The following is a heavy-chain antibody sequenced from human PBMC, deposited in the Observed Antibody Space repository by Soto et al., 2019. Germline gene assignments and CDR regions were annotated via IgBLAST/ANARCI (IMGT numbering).Heavy chain of an antibody. Sequence: QLQLQESGSRLVKSSETLSLTCGVSGDTISTGGYSWAWIRQPPGKALEWIGHTYHSGNPYYNPSLKSRVIISVDRYKNQFSLKVSSVTAADTAVYCDRETYGDYVGYFDPWGQGTLVTVSS. CDR1: GDTISTGGYS. D-gene: IGHD4-17*01. CDR3: DRETYGDYVGYFDP. V-gene: IGHV4-30-2*01. J-gene: IGHJ5*02. CDR2: TYHSGNP.